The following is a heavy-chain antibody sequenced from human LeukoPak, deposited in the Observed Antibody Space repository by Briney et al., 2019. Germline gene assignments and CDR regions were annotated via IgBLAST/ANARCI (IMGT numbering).Heavy chain of an antibody. CDR3: ASSVRAYGYYYVDDY. CDR2: IWYDGSNK. Sequence: GRSLRLSCAASGFTFSSYGMHWVRQAPGKGLEWVAVIWYDGSNKYYADSVKGRFTISRDNSKNTLYLQMNSLRAEDTAVYYCASSVRAYGYYYVDDYWGQGTLVTVSS. CDR1: GFTFSSYG. J-gene: IGHJ4*02. V-gene: IGHV3-33*01. D-gene: IGHD3-22*01.